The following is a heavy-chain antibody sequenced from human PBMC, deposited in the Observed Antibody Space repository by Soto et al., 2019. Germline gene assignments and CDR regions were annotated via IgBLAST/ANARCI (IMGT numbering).Heavy chain of an antibody. J-gene: IGHJ4*02. D-gene: IGHD3-22*01. CDR2: ISAYDGQT. Sequence: ASVKVSCKASGDGFSNYGFSWVRQAPGQGLEWMGWISAYDGQTNYTKKFQGRVTMTTDTSSSTAYMELRSLRSDDTAVYYCARVWYYDSSGYYAFDYWGRGTLVTVSS. CDR1: GDGFSNYG. V-gene: IGHV1-18*01. CDR3: ARVWYYDSSGYYAFDY.